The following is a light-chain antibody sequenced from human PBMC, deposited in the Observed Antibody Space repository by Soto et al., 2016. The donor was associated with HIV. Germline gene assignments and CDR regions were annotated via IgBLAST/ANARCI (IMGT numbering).Light chain of an antibody. CDR1: QGISSY. Sequence: DIQLTQSPSFLSASVGDRVTLTCRASQGISSYLAWYQQKPGKAPNLLIYGAYTLQSGVPSRFSGSRSGTEFSLTISSLHLEDFATYYCQQLNGYPYTFGQGTKLEIK. V-gene: IGKV1-9*01. CDR2: GAY. J-gene: IGKJ2*01. CDR3: QQLNGYPYT.